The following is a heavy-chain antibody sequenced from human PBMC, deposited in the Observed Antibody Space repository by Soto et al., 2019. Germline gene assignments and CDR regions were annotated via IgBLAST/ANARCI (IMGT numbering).Heavy chain of an antibody. CDR1: GFTFSSYG. V-gene: IGHV3-33*01. J-gene: IGHJ6*03. Sequence: QVQLVESGGGVVQPGRSLRLSCAASGFTFSSYGMHWARQAPGKGLEWVAVIWYDGSNKYYADSVKGRFTISRDNSKNTLYLQMNSLRAEDTAVYYCARDYYDFWSGYKDYYYMDVWGKGTTVTVSS. CDR2: IWYDGSNK. CDR3: ARDYYDFWSGYKDYYYMDV. D-gene: IGHD3-3*01.